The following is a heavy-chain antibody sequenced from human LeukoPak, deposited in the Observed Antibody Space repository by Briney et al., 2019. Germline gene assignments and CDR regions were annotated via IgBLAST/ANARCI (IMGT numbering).Heavy chain of an antibody. CDR1: GFSLSPSGEG. J-gene: IGHJ4*02. Sequence: SGPTLVKPTQTLALTCTFSGFSLSPSGEGVAVGWIRQPPGKALEWLALNYWNDDKRYSPSLKSRLTITKDTSKNQVVLTMTNMDPVDTATYYCAHSPREGYSRFDYWGQGTLVTVSS. D-gene: IGHD5-24*01. CDR2: NYWNDDK. V-gene: IGHV2-5*01. CDR3: AHSPREGYSRFDY.